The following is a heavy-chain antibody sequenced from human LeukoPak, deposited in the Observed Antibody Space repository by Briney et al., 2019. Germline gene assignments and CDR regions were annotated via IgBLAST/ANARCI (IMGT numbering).Heavy chain of an antibody. V-gene: IGHV1-2*02. CDR3: ARGAHYHDSSEGYDY. CDR2: INPNSGGT. D-gene: IGHD3-22*01. J-gene: IGHJ4*02. CDR1: GYTSTGYY. Sequence: ASVKVSCKASGYTSTGYYMHWVRQAPAQGLEWMGWINPNSGGTNYAQKFQGRVTMTRDTSISTAYMELSRLRSDDTAVYYCARGAHYHDSSEGYDYWGQGTLVTVSS.